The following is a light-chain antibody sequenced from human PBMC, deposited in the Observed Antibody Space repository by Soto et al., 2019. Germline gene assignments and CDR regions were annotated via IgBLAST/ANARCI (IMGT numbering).Light chain of an antibody. V-gene: IGLV2-14*01. CDR3: SSYTGSSTLAV. CDR1: TSDVGGYIS. CDR2: EVS. Sequence: QSALTQPASVSGSPGQSVTISCTGTTSDVGGYISVSWYQQHPGKAPKLMIYEVSNRHSGVSNRFSGSKSGDTASLTISGLQAEDEADYYCSSYTGSSTLAVFGSGTKVTVL. J-gene: IGLJ1*01.